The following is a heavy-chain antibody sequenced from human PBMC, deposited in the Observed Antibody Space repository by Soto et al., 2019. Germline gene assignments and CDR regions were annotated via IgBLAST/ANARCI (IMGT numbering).Heavy chain of an antibody. CDR2: INHSGST. V-gene: IGHV4-34*01. Sequence: PXGTLSLTCAVYGGSFSGYYWSWIRQPPGKGLEWIGEINHSGSTNYNPSLKSRVTISVDTSKNQFSLKLSSVTAADTAVYYCARVRTVGMTWSGYLNYYGMDVWGQGTTVTVSS. CDR3: ARVRTVGMTWSGYLNYYGMDV. J-gene: IGHJ6*02. CDR1: GGSFSGYY. D-gene: IGHD3-3*01.